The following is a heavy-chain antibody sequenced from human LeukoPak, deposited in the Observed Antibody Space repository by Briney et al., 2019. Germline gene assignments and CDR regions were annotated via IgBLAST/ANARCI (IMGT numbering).Heavy chain of an antibody. CDR3: ARVHCSSTSCYVPRIFDY. V-gene: IGHV1-18*01. D-gene: IGHD2-2*01. CDR2: ISGYNGNT. J-gene: IGHJ4*02. Sequence: GASVKVSCKASGYTFTSYGISWVRQAPGQGLEWMGWISGYNGNTDYAQNLQGRVTMTTDTSTSTAYMELRSLRSDDTAVYYCARVHCSSTSCYVPRIFDYWGQGTLVTVSS. CDR1: GYTFTSYG.